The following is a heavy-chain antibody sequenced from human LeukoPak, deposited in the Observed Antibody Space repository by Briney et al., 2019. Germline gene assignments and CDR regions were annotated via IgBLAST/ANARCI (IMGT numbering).Heavy chain of an antibody. D-gene: IGHD6-19*01. J-gene: IGHJ3*02. CDR1: GFTFSRYW. Sequence: GGSLRLSCAASGFTFSRYWMNWVRQAPGKGLEWLANIKQDGSEKYYVDSVKGRFNISRDNAQNLVYLQLNSLRADDTAVYYCAGGAGWTSDIWGQGTLVIVSS. CDR2: IKQDGSEK. V-gene: IGHV3-7*01. CDR3: AGGAGWTSDI.